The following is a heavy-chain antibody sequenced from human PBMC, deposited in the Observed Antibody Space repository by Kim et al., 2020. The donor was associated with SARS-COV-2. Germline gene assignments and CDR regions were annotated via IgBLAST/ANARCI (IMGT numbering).Heavy chain of an antibody. Sequence: TPTLKSRIAISVDTSKNQFSLKLSSVTAADTAVYYCARLFGVGRWLQFNYWGQGTLVTVSS. D-gene: IGHD3-10*01. J-gene: IGHJ4*02. V-gene: IGHV4-39*01. CDR3: ARLFGVGRWLQFNY.